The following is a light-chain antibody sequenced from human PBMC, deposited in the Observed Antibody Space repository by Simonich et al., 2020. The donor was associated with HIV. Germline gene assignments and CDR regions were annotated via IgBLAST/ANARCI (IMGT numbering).Light chain of an antibody. Sequence: EIVMTQSPATLSVSPGERATLSCRASQSVSSNLAWYQQKPGQAPSLLIYGASTRATGFPARFSGSGSGTEFTLTISSLQSEDFAIYYCQQYNNWPYTFGQGTKLEIK. CDR1: QSVSSN. J-gene: IGKJ2*01. CDR2: GAS. V-gene: IGKV3-15*01. CDR3: QQYNNWPYT.